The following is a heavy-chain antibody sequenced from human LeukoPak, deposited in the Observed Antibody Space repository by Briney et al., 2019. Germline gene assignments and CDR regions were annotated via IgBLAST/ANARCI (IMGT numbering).Heavy chain of an antibody. V-gene: IGHV1-2*02. CDR2: INPNSGGT. Sequence: ASVKVSCKASGYTFTRYYMHWGRQAPGQGLEWMGWINPNSGGTNYAQKFQGRVTMTRDTSISTAYMELSRLRSDDTAVYYCAREHSGSYRRKNWFDPWGQGTLVTVSS. J-gene: IGHJ5*02. D-gene: IGHD1-26*01. CDR1: GYTFTRYY. CDR3: AREHSGSYRRKNWFDP.